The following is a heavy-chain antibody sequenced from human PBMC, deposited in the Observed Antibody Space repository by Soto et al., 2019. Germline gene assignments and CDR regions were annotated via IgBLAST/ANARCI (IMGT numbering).Heavy chain of an antibody. D-gene: IGHD1-26*01. Sequence: EVQLLESGGGLVQPGGSLRLSCAASGFTFSSYAMSWVRQAPGKGLERVSVISGSGGSTYYADSVKGRFTISRDNSKNTLNLQLNRLRAEGTAVYYCARRGSGSYYAYWGQGTLVTVSS. CDR2: ISGSGGST. CDR3: ARRGSGSYYAY. V-gene: IGHV3-23*01. CDR1: GFTFSSYA. J-gene: IGHJ4*02.